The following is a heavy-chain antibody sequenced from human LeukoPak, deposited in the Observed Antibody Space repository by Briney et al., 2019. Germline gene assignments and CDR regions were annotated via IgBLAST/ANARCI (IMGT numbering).Heavy chain of an antibody. V-gene: IGHV4-59*08. CDR2: IYYSGST. Sequence: SETLSLTCTVSGGSITSYYWSWIRQPPGKGLEWSGHIYYSGSTNYNPSLKSRVTLSVDTSKNQFSLKLSSVTAADTAVYYCARLRGCSGGSCYHPNFDSWGQGTLVTVSS. D-gene: IGHD2-15*01. J-gene: IGHJ4*02. CDR3: ARLRGCSGGSCYHPNFDS. CDR1: GGSITSYY.